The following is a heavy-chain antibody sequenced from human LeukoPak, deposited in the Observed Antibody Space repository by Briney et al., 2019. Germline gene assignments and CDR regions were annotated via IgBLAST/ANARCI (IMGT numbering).Heavy chain of an antibody. V-gene: IGHV3-48*03. D-gene: IGHD6-19*01. CDR3: ARVRGIAVAGRSNYYYYYMDV. J-gene: IGHJ6*03. CDR1: GFSFSSYG. CDR2: IVSSGSNT. Sequence: GGSLRLSCAASGFSFSSYGMNWVRQAPGKGLEWVSCIVSSGSNTYYTGSVKGRFTISRDNAKNSLFLQMDSLRAEDTAVYYCARVRGIAVAGRSNYYYYYMDVWGKGTTVIVSS.